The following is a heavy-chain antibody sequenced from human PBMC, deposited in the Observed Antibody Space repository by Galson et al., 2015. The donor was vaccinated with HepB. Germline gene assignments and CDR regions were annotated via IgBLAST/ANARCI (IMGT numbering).Heavy chain of an antibody. CDR2: ITPSGDNT. J-gene: IGHJ4*02. CDR3: AKVFPEKTDGWYRQALYYFDS. Sequence: YLRLSCAASGLTFSYYAMAWVRQAPGKGLEWISAITPSGDNTYSADSMKGRFFISRDNSQNTLFLQMNSLRADDTAIYFCAKVFPEKTDGWYRQALYYFDSWGQGTRVTVSS. CDR1: GLTFSYYA. D-gene: IGHD6-19*01. V-gene: IGHV3-23*01.